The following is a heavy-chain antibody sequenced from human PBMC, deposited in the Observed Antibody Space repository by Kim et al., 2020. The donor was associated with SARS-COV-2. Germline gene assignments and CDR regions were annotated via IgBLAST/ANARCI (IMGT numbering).Heavy chain of an antibody. CDR1: GYTFTSYA. Sequence: ASVKVSCKASGYTFTSYAMNWVRQAAGQGLEWMGWINTNTGNPTYAQGFTGRFVFSLDTSVSTAYLQISSLKAEDTAVYYCARDGKNDYGDYGPPTSNGMDVWGQGTTVTVSS. CDR2: INTNTGNP. D-gene: IGHD4-17*01. J-gene: IGHJ6*02. CDR3: ARDGKNDYGDYGPPTSNGMDV. V-gene: IGHV7-4-1*02.